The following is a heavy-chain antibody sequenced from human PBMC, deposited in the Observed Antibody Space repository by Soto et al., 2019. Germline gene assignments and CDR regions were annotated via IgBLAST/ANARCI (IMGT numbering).Heavy chain of an antibody. Sequence: SETLSLTCSVSGGSMGEFFWSWIRQSPGKGPEWIGYIYYLGSTDYNPSLKSRVTISLDTSKRQFTLRRTSVTAADTAVYYCARDGYDGSGSPYPAYWGPGTQVTVSS. CDR2: IYYLGST. V-gene: IGHV4-59*01. CDR3: ARDGYDGSGSPYPAY. CDR1: GGSMGEFF. J-gene: IGHJ4*02. D-gene: IGHD3-10*01.